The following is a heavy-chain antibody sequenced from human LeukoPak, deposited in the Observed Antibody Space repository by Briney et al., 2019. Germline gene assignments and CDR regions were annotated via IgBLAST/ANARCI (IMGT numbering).Heavy chain of an antibody. CDR1: GFSFSTFG. V-gene: IGHV3-33*08. Sequence: PGGSLRLSCAASGFSFSTFGMHWARRAPGKGLEWVAVIWNGGSKKFYAESVKGRFTISRDNSQNTLYLQMNRPRAEDTAVYYCGRDSLGGDYWGQGTLVTVSS. CDR3: GRDSLGGDY. D-gene: IGHD3-16*01. CDR2: IWNGGSKK. J-gene: IGHJ4*02.